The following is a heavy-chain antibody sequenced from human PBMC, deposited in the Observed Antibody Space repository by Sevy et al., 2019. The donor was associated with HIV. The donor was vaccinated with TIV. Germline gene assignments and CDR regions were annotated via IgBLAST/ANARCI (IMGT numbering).Heavy chain of an antibody. D-gene: IGHD3-10*01. CDR2: ISSSSSYI. V-gene: IGHV3-21*01. CDR1: GLTFSSYS. J-gene: IGHJ6*02. Sequence: GGSLRLSCVASGLTFSSYSMKWVRQAPGKGLEWVSSISSSSSYIYYAASVKGRFTISRDNAKKALYLQVNSLRAEDTVVYYCARDRDGSGSSRGYGMDVWGQGTTVTVSS. CDR3: ARDRDGSGSSRGYGMDV.